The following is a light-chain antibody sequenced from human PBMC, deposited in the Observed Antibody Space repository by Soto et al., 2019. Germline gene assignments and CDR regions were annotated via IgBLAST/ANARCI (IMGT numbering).Light chain of an antibody. J-gene: IGLJ1*01. CDR3: QVLDGGSDQNYV. V-gene: IGLV3-21*02. CDR1: NIGGKS. CDR2: DDS. Sequence: SYFLTQPPSVSVAPGQTATVTCGGHNIGGKSVHWYQQRPGQAPVVVVYDDSDRPSGIPERFSGSNSGNTATLTITSVEAGDEADYFCQVLDGGSDQNYVFGPGTKVTVL.